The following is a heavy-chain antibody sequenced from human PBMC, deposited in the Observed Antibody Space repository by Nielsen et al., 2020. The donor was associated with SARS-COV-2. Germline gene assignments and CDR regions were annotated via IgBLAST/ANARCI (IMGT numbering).Heavy chain of an antibody. V-gene: IGHV4-38-2*02. CDR2: IYHSGST. CDR3: ARGYCSSTSCYMNWFDP. J-gene: IGHJ5*02. CDR1: GYSISSGYY. Sequence: SETLSLTCTVSGYSISSGYYWGWIRQPPGKGLEWIGSIYHSGSTYYNPSLKSRVTISVDKSKNQFSLKLSSVTAADTAVYCCARGYCSSTSCYMNWFDPWGQGTLVTVSS. D-gene: IGHD2-2*02.